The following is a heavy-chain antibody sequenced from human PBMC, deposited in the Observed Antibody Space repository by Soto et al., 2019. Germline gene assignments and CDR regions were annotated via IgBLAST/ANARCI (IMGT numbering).Heavy chain of an antibody. Sequence: GGSLRLSCAASGFTFSSYSMNWVRQAPGKGLEWVSSISSSSSYIYYADSVKGRFTISRDNAKNSLYLQMNSLRAEDTAVYYCARDVRDYDFWSGYHPVNWFDPWGQGTLVTVSS. CDR3: ARDVRDYDFWSGYHPVNWFDP. CDR2: ISSSSSYI. J-gene: IGHJ5*02. CDR1: GFTFSSYS. V-gene: IGHV3-21*01. D-gene: IGHD3-3*01.